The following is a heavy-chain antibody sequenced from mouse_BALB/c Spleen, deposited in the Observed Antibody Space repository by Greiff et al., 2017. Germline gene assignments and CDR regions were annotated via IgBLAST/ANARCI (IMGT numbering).Heavy chain of an antibody. V-gene: IGHV1-80*01. J-gene: IGHJ3*01. CDR1: GYAFSSYW. CDR2: IYPGDGDT. Sequence: VKLQESGAELVRPGSSVKISCKASGYAFSSYWMNWVKQRPGQGLEWIGQIYPGDGDTNYNGKFKGKATLTADKSSSTAYMQLSSLTSEDSAVYFCASPFAYWGQGTLVTVSA. CDR3: ASPFAY.